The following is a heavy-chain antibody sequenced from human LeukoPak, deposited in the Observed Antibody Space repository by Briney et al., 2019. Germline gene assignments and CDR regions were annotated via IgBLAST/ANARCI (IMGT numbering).Heavy chain of an antibody. CDR2: MNPNSGNT. CDR3: ARPPGSGYSFDY. Sequence: ASVKVSCKASGYTFTSYDINWVRQATGQGLEWMGWMNPNSGNTGYAQKFQGRVTMTRNTSISTAYMELSSLRSEDTAVCYCARPPGSGYSFDYWGQGTLVTVSS. CDR1: GYTFTSYD. V-gene: IGHV1-8*01. D-gene: IGHD3-22*01. J-gene: IGHJ4*02.